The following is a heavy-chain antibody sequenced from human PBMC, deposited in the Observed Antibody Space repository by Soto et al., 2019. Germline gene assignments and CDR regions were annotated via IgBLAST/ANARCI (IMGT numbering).Heavy chain of an antibody. CDR2: TYYRSRFFS. J-gene: IGHJ5*02. CDR1: GDSVSSYSAA. CDR3: VRDRYSSSGWFDP. Sequence: SQTLSLTCAISGDSVSSYSAAWNWIRQSPSGGLEWLGRTYYRSRFFSDYAESVKSRIIINPDTSKTQFSLQLKSGTPEDTAVYYCVRDRYSSSGWFDPWGQGTPVTVSS. D-gene: IGHD3-10*01. V-gene: IGHV6-1*01.